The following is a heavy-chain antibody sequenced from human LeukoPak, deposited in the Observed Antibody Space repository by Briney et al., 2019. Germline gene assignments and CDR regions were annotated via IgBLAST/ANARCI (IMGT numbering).Heavy chain of an antibody. D-gene: IGHD2-15*01. CDR1: GYTFTSYA. V-gene: IGHV1-3*01. CDR3: ARDPWDLGYCSGGSCYPGNNWFDP. J-gene: IGHJ5*02. Sequence: WASVKVSCKASGYTFTSYAMHWVRQAPGQRLEWMGWIHAGNGNTKYSQKFQGRVTITRDTSASTAYMELSSLRSEDTAVYYCARDPWDLGYCSGGSCYPGNNWFDPWGQGTLVTVSS. CDR2: IHAGNGNT.